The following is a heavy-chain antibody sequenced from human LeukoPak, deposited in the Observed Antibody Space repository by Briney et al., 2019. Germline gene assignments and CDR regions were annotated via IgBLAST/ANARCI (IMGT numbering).Heavy chain of an antibody. J-gene: IGHJ6*04. CDR2: ISSSGSTI. D-gene: IGHD3-10*02. Sequence: GGSLRLSCAASGFTFSSYEMNWVRQAPGKGLEWVSYISSSGSTIYYADSVKGRFTISRVNAKNSLYLQMNSLRAEDTAVYYCAELGITMIGGVWGKGTTVTISS. CDR3: AELGITMIGGV. CDR1: GFTFSSYE. V-gene: IGHV3-48*03.